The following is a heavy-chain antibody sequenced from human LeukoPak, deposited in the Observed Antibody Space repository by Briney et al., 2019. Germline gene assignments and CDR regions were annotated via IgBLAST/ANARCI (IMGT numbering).Heavy chain of an antibody. CDR3: ARESGSVTSEFDFDY. J-gene: IGHJ4*02. D-gene: IGHD4-17*01. Sequence: GGSLRLSCAASGFTFSSYWMSWVRHAPGKGLERVATIRQDGSQKYYVDSVKGRFTISRDNAKNSLYLQMNSLRAEDTAVYYCARESGSVTSEFDFDYWGQGTLVTVSS. V-gene: IGHV3-7*01. CDR2: IRQDGSQK. CDR1: GFTFSSYW.